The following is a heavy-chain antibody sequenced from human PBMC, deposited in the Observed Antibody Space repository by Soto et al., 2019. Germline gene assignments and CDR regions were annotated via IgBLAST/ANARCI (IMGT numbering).Heavy chain of an antibody. Sequence: SVKVSCKASGGTFSGYAISWVRQAPGQGLEWMGGIIPIFGTANYAQKFQGRATITADESTSTAYMELSSLRSEDTAVYYCARSEPIAAAGTGWFDPWGQGTLVTVSS. D-gene: IGHD6-13*01. J-gene: IGHJ5*02. CDR3: ARSEPIAAAGTGWFDP. CDR2: IIPIFGTA. CDR1: GGTFSGYA. V-gene: IGHV1-69*13.